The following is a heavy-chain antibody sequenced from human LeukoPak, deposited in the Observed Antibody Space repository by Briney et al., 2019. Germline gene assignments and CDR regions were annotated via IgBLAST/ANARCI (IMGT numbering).Heavy chain of an antibody. CDR1: GGSISSSSYY. V-gene: IGHV4-39*07. J-gene: IGHJ3*02. Sequence: SETLSLTCTVSGGSISSSSYYWGWIRQPPGKGLEWIGSIYYSGSTYYNPSLKSRVTISVDTSKNQFSLKLSSVTAADTAVYYCARDDCSSTSRHNYDAFDIWGQGTMVTVSS. CDR2: IYYSGST. D-gene: IGHD2-2*02. CDR3: ARDDCSSTSRHNYDAFDI.